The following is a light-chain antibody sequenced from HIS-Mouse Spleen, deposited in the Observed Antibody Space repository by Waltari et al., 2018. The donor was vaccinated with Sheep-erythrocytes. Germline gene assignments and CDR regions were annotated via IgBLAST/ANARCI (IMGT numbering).Light chain of an antibody. CDR1: KLGDKY. Sequence: SYELTQPPSVSVSPGQTASITCSGAKLGDKYACWYHQKPGQSPVLVNYQDSKRPSGIPERFSGSNSGNTATLTISGTQAMDEADYYCQAWDSSTVVFGGGTKLTVL. CDR3: QAWDSSTVV. CDR2: QDS. J-gene: IGLJ2*01. V-gene: IGLV3-1*01.